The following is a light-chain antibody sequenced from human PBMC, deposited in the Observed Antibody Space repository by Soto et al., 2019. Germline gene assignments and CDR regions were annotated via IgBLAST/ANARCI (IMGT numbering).Light chain of an antibody. Sequence: QSALTQPASVAGSPGQSITISCTGTSSDVGAYDYVSWFQQYPGKAPKLMIYDVTDRPSGVSDRFFGSKSGNTASLTISGLQAEDEADYYCSSYTSGSTPYVFGTGTKVPVL. CDR2: DVT. V-gene: IGLV2-14*03. CDR1: SSDVGAYDY. CDR3: SSYTSGSTPYV. J-gene: IGLJ1*01.